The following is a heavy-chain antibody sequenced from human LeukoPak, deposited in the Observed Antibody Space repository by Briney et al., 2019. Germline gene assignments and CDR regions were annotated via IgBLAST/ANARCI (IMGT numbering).Heavy chain of an antibody. CDR2: ISGSGSYI. CDR1: GFTLSRYS. V-gene: IGHV3-21*01. D-gene: IGHD6-19*01. CDR3: ARVGQQWLVIDY. J-gene: IGHJ4*02. Sequence: GGSLRLSCAASGFTLSRYSMNWVRQAPGKGLEWVSSISGSGSYIYYADSVKGRFTISRDNAKNSLYLQMNSLRAEDTAVYYCARVGQQWLVIDYWGQGTLVTVSS.